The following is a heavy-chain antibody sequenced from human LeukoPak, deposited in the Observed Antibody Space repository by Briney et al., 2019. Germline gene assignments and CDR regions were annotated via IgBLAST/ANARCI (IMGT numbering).Heavy chain of an antibody. Sequence: SETLSLTCAVYGGSFSGYYWSWIRQPPGKGLEWIGEINHSGSTNYNPSLKSRVTISVDTSKNQFSLKLSSVTAADTAVYYCARGLISKSYCDILTGYSSGLWDYWGQGTPVTVSS. CDR3: ARGLISKSYCDILTGYSSGLWDY. J-gene: IGHJ4*02. D-gene: IGHD3-9*01. V-gene: IGHV4-34*01. CDR1: GGSFSGYY. CDR2: INHSGST.